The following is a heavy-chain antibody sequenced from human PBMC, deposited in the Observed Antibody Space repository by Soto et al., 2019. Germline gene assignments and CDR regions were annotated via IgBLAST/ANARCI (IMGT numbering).Heavy chain of an antibody. Sequence: QVQLQESGPGLVKPSQTLSLTCTVSGGSISSGNYYWSWIRQHPGKGLECIGYIYYSGSTYYNPSLKSGFTFSVATSKNQFSRKRGSMTAADTAVYSCAGVSGGWGGDSRRFDSWGQGTLVTVSS. CDR1: GGSISSGNYY. V-gene: IGHV4-31*03. CDR3: AGVSGGWGGDSRRFDS. CDR2: IYYSGST. D-gene: IGHD3-22*01. J-gene: IGHJ4*01.